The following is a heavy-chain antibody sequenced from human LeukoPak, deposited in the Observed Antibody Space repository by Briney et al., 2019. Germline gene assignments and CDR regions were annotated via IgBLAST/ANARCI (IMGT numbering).Heavy chain of an antibody. CDR2: ISYDGSNK. V-gene: IGHV3-30*04. Sequence: GGSLRLSCAASGFTFSSYAMHWVRQAPGKGLEWVAVISYDGSNKYYADSVKGRFTISRDNSKNTLYLQMNSLRAEDTAVYYCARPTTGSSWSNPYYYYGMDVWGKGTTVTASS. D-gene: IGHD6-13*01. J-gene: IGHJ6*04. CDR3: ARPTTGSSWSNPYYYYGMDV. CDR1: GFTFSSYA.